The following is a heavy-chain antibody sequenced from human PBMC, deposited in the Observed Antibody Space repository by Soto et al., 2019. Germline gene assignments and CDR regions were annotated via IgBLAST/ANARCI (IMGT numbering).Heavy chain of an antibody. D-gene: IGHD3-22*01. Sequence: PGGSLRLSCTASGFTFGDYAMSWFRQAPGKGLEWVGFIRSKAYGGTTEYAASVKGRFTISRDDSKSIAYLQMNSLKTEDTAVYYCTRPTQDSSGYYYGLLFDYWGQGTLVTVSS. CDR3: TRPTQDSSGYYYGLLFDY. CDR1: GFTFGDYA. V-gene: IGHV3-49*03. CDR2: IRSKAYGGTT. J-gene: IGHJ4*02.